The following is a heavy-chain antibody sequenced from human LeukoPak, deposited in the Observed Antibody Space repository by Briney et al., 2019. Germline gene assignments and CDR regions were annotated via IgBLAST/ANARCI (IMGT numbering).Heavy chain of an antibody. J-gene: IGHJ4*02. V-gene: IGHV3-7*03. D-gene: IGHD6-19*01. CDR3: ARDDSSGHTDY. CDR1: GVILSNNW. CDR2: IKQDGSEK. Sequence: GGSMRLSCAASGVILSNNWMSWVRQAPGKGLEWVANIKQDGSEKYYVDSVKGRFTISRDNAKNSLYLQMNSLRAEDTAVYYCARDDSSGHTDYWGQGTLVTVSS.